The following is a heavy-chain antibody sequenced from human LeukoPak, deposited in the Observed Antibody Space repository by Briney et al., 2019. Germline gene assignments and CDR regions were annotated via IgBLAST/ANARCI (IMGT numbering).Heavy chain of an antibody. V-gene: IGHV5-51*01. CDR2: IYPGDSDT. CDR1: GYSFTSYW. CDR3: ARLDSYYYGSGSYRPYGMDV. Sequence: GESLKISCKGSGYSFTSYWIGWVRQMPGKGLEWMGIIYPGDSDTRYSPSIQGQVTISADKSISTAYLQWSSLKASDTAMYYCARLDSYYYGSGSYRPYGMDVWGQGTTVTVSS. J-gene: IGHJ6*02. D-gene: IGHD3-10*01.